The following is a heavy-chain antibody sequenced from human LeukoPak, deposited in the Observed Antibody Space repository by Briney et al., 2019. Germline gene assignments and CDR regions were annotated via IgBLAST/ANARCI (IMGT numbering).Heavy chain of an antibody. CDR1: GFTFSSYW. Sequence: GGSLRLSCAASGFTFSSYWMSWVRQAPGKGLEWVANIKQDGSEKYYVDSVKGRFTISRDNAKNSMYLQMNSLRDEDTAVYYCASVRIQLWSGDFDYWGQGTLVTVSS. CDR3: ASVRIQLWSGDFDY. CDR2: IKQDGSEK. J-gene: IGHJ4*02. V-gene: IGHV3-7*01. D-gene: IGHD5-18*01.